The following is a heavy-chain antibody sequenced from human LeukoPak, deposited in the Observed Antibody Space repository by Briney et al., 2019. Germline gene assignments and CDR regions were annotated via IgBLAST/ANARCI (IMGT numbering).Heavy chain of an antibody. D-gene: IGHD5-12*01. CDR1: GFTYTTYY. J-gene: IGHJ4*02. V-gene: IGHV1-2*02. CDR2: VRLRDGGT. Sequence: ASVKVSCKASGFTYTTYYLYWMRQAPGQGLEWMGWVRLRDGGTIYPQRFQDRFILTTDPSTNTASMELRSLTSDDTAVYFCARADWVGSGHAGFYSDYWGRGTLVTVFS. CDR3: ARADWVGSGHAGFYSDY.